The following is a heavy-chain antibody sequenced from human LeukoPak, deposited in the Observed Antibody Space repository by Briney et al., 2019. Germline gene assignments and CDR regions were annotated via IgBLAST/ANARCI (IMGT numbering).Heavy chain of an antibody. J-gene: IGHJ4*02. Sequence: GASVKVSCKASGGTFSSYTISWVRQAPGQGLEWMGRIIPILGIANYAQKFQGRVTMTRDTSTSTVYMELSSLRSEDTAVYYCARVDSSGWYGVFDYWGQGTLVTVSS. CDR3: ARVDSSGWYGVFDY. CDR1: GGTFSSYT. D-gene: IGHD6-19*01. CDR2: IIPILGIA. V-gene: IGHV1-69*02.